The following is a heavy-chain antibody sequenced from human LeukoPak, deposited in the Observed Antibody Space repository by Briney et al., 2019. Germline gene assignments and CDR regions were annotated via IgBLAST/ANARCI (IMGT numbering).Heavy chain of an antibody. V-gene: IGHV3-23*01. CDR3: ARDGSSGRGYYYYYGMDV. Sequence: GGSLRLSCAASGFTFSTYAMSWVRQAPGKGLEWVSVISGSGGSTYYADSVKGRFTFSRDNSKNTLYLQMNNLRAEDTAVYYCARDGSSGRGYYYYYGMDVWGEGTTVTVSS. D-gene: IGHD1-26*01. CDR2: ISGSGGST. J-gene: IGHJ6*04. CDR1: GFTFSTYA.